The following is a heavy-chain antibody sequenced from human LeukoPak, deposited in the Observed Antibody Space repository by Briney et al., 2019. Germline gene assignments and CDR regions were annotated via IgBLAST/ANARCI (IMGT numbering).Heavy chain of an antibody. CDR2: ISYDGSNK. CDR1: GFTFSSYG. D-gene: IGHD3-10*01. Sequence: RGSLRLSCAAPGFTFSSYGMHWVRQAPGKGLEWVAVISYDGSNKYYADSVKGRFTISRDNSKNTLYLQMNSLRAEDTAVYYCAKDRRSRGVIIPDGIDYWGQGTLVTVSS. V-gene: IGHV3-30*18. CDR3: AKDRRSRGVIIPDGIDY. J-gene: IGHJ4*02.